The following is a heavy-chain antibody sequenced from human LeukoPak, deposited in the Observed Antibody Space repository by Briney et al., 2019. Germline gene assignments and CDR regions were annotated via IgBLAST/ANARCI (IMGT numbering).Heavy chain of an antibody. Sequence: SETLSLTCTVSGGSISSGDYYWSWLRQPPGTGLEWIGYIYYSGSTYYNPSLKSRVTISVDTSKNQFSLKLSSVTAADTAVYYCARDYYGSGSYYPNWFDPWGQGTLVTVSS. CDR3: ARDYYGSGSYYPNWFDP. V-gene: IGHV4-30-4*01. CDR1: GGSISSGDYY. CDR2: IYYSGST. D-gene: IGHD3-10*01. J-gene: IGHJ5*02.